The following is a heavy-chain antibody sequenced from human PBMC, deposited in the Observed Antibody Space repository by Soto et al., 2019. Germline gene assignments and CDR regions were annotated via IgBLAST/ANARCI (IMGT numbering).Heavy chain of an antibody. V-gene: IGHV3-30*18. J-gene: IGHJ4*02. CDR3: AKDIVRYTYGACDY. CDR1: GFTFNTHG. Sequence: HPGGSLRLSCAASGFTFNTHGMYWVRQAPGKGLEWVAAISYDGSNKYHADSVKGRFTISRDNSKNTLYLQMNSLRVEDTAVYYCAKDIVRYTYGACDYWGQGALVTVSS. CDR2: ISYDGSNK. D-gene: IGHD5-18*01.